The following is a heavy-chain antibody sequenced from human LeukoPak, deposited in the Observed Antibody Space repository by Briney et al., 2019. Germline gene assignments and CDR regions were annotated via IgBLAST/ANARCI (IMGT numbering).Heavy chain of an antibody. CDR3: ATAPSTVPAHFDY. D-gene: IGHD4-17*01. CDR1: GFDFSSNW. J-gene: IGHJ4*02. CDR2: IKGDGIST. V-gene: IGHV3-74*01. Sequence: GGSLRLSCAASGFDFSSNWMHCVRDAPGQGLVWGSRIKGDGISTNYADSVKGRFTISRDNSKNTLYLQMNSLRAEDSAVYYCATAPSTVPAHFDYWGQGTLVTVSS.